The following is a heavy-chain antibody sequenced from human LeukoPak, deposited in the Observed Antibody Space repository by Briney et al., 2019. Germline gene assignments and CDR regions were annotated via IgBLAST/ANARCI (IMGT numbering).Heavy chain of an antibody. J-gene: IGHJ6*02. V-gene: IGHV1-69*04. CDR3: ARAAPNYDFWSGYSNNYYYYYGMDV. CDR1: GGTFSSYA. Sequence: SVKASCKASGGTFSSYAISWVRQAPGQGLEWMGRIIPILGIANYAQKFQGRVTITADKSTSTAYMELSSLRSEDTAVYYCARAAPNYDFWSGYSNNYYYYYGMDVWGQGTTVTVSS. CDR2: IIPILGIA. D-gene: IGHD3-3*01.